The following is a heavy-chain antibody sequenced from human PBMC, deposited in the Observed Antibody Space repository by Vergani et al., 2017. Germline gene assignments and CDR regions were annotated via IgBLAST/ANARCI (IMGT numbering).Heavy chain of an antibody. CDR1: GYSISSGYY. CDR3: ARAPPDIVGATSWFDP. V-gene: IGHV4-38-2*01. J-gene: IGHJ5*02. Sequence: QVQLQESGPGLVKPSETLSLTCAVSGYSISSGYYWGWIRQPPGKGLKWIGNIYHSGSTYYNPSLKSRVTISLATSKNQFSLRLGSVTAADTAVYYCARAPPDIVGATSWFDPWGQGTLVTVSS. CDR2: IYHSGST. D-gene: IGHD1-26*01.